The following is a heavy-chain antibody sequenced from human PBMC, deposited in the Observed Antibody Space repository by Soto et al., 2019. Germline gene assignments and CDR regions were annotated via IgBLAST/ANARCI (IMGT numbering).Heavy chain of an antibody. CDR1: GFTFSNYA. CDR3: ALTKAGDAFDI. CDR2: ISYDGNTQ. Sequence: GGSLRLSCEASGFTFSNYAMHWVRQAPGKGLEWVAVISYDGNTQYSADSVRGRFSISRDNSKNTLYLQMNSLRAEDTAVYYCALTKAGDAFDIWGQGTMVTASS. V-gene: IGHV3-30-3*01. J-gene: IGHJ3*02.